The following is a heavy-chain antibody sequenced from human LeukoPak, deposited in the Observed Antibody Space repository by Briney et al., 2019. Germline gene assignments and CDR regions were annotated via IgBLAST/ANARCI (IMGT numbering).Heavy chain of an antibody. CDR2: MNPNSGDT. J-gene: IGHJ4*02. D-gene: IGHD2-21*02. CDR3: ARGLAYCGGDCYWFGSPRRYYFDY. CDR1: GYTFTSYD. V-gene: IGHV1-8*01. Sequence: GASVKVSCKASGYTFTSYDINWVRQAPGQGLEWMGWMNPNSGDTGYAQKFQGRVTMTRNTSISTAYMELSSLRSEDTAVYYCARGLAYCGGDCYWFGSPRRYYFDYWGQGTLVTVSS.